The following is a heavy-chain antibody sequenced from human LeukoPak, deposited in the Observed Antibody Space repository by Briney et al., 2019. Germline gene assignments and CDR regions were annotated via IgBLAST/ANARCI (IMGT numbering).Heavy chain of an antibody. CDR1: GYTFTGYY. V-gene: IGHV1-2*01. CDR3: ARERNVDTAMVSEFDY. D-gene: IGHD5-18*01. J-gene: IGHJ4*02. Sequence: ASVKVSCKASGYTFTGYYMHWVRQAPGQGLEWMGRINPNIGGTNYAQKFQGRVTITRDTSMSTAYMELSRLRSDDTDVYYCARERNVDTAMVSEFDYWGQGTLVTVSS. CDR2: INPNIGGT.